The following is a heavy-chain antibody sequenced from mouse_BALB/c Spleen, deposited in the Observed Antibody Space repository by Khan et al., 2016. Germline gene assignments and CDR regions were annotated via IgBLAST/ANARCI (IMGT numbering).Heavy chain of an antibody. CDR2: INPSTGYT. D-gene: IGHD2-10*02. V-gene: IGHV1-7*01. CDR1: GYTFTSYW. J-gene: IGHJ2*01. CDR3: ARKYGNYFDY. Sequence: QLQQPGAELAKPGASVKMSCKASGYTFTSYWMYWVKQRPGQGLEWIGYINPSTGYTEYNQKFKDKATLTADKSSSTAYMQLSSLTSEDSAVDYCARKYGNYFDYWGQGTTLTVSS.